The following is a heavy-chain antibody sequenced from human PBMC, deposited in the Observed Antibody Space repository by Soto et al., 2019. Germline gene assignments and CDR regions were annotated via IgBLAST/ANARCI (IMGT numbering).Heavy chain of an antibody. CDR1: ALTLRRGA. CDR2: ISGSGGST. Sequence: RHPCGGSALTLRRGAKRGGRQVPGKRKEWVSAISGSGGSTYYADSVKGRFTISRDNSKNTLYLQMTSLRAEDTAVYYFSIVFFFYYSG. D-gene: IGHD3-3*01. CDR3: SIVFFFYYSG. J-gene: IGHJ6*01. V-gene: IGHV3-23*01.